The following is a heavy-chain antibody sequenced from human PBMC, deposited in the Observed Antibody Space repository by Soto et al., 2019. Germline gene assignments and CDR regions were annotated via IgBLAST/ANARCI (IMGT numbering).Heavy chain of an antibody. CDR1: GGSIAGGDYY. V-gene: IGHV4-30-4*01. Sequence: QVQLQESGPGLVKASQTLSLTCTVFGGSIAGGDYYWAWIRQPPGRGLEWLGYIYSSGTTYYNPSLQGRLTISLAQSQVSLKLTSVTATDTGVYYCARGYYESSDYYVGSPAFEYWGQGARVSVSS. D-gene: IGHD3-22*01. J-gene: IGHJ4*02. CDR3: ARGYYESSDYYVGSPAFEY. CDR2: IYSSGTT.